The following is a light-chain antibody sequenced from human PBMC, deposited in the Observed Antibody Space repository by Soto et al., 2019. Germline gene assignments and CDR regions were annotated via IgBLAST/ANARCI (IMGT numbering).Light chain of an antibody. J-gene: IGKJ1*01. CDR1: QSISTW. CDR2: DGS. V-gene: IGKV1-5*01. Sequence: DIQMTQSPSTLSASVGDRVTITCRASQSISTWLAWYQQKPGKAPKFLIFDGSSLQSGVPSRFSGSGSGTEFTLTISSLRPDDFATYYCQQYSSFSSFGQGTKVEI. CDR3: QQYSSFSS.